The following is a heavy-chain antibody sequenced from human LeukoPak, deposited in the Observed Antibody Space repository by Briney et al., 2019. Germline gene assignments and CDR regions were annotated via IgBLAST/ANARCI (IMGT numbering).Heavy chain of an antibody. CDR3: VGGDY. CDR2: ISYDGSNK. J-gene: IGHJ4*02. CDR1: GFTFSSYA. Sequence: PGGSLRLSCAASGFTFSSYAMHWVRQAPGKGLEWVAVISYDGSNKSYADSVKGRFTISRDNSKNTLYLQMNSLRAEDTAVYYCVGGDYWGQGTLVTVSS. V-gene: IGHV3-30*04.